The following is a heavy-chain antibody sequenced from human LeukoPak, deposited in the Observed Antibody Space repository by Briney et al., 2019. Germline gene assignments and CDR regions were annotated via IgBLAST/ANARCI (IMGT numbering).Heavy chain of an antibody. CDR3: AKEADTGWSEPDY. CDR1: GFTFHNYN. CDR2: INWDSTTI. J-gene: IGHJ4*02. Sequence: QTGGSLRLSCAASGFTFHNYNMHWIRQAPGKGLEWVALINWDSTTIVYADSVKGRFTISRDNTKGSLFLQLNNLRTEDTALYYCAKEADTGWSEPDYWGQGTLVTVSS. D-gene: IGHD6-19*01. V-gene: IGHV3-43*01.